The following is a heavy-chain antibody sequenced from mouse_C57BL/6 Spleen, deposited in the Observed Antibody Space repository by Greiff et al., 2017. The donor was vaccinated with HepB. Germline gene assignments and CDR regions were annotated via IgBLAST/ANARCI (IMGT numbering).Heavy chain of an antibody. J-gene: IGHJ3*01. Sequence: EVKLQESGGGLVQPGGSLKLSCAASGFTFSDYGMAWVRQAPRKGPEWVAFISNLAYSIYYADTVTGRFTISRENAKNTLYLEMSSLRSEDTAMYYCARGSTMVTTGFAYWGQGTLVTVSA. V-gene: IGHV5-15*01. CDR3: ARGSTMVTTGFAY. D-gene: IGHD2-2*01. CDR1: GFTFSDYG. CDR2: ISNLAYSI.